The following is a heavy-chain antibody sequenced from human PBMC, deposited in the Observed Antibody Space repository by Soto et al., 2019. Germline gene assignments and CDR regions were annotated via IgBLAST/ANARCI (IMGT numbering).Heavy chain of an antibody. CDR1: GFTFSSYS. CDR2: ISSSSSYI. J-gene: IGHJ3*02. V-gene: IGHV3-21*01. D-gene: IGHD2-2*01. Sequence: EVQLVESGGGLVKPGGSLRLSCAASGFTFSSYSMNWVRQAPGKGLEWVSSISSSSSYIYYADSVKGRFTISRDNAKNSLYLQMNRLRAEDTAVYYCARDMCSSTSCYAEAFDIWGKGTMVTVSS. CDR3: ARDMCSSTSCYAEAFDI.